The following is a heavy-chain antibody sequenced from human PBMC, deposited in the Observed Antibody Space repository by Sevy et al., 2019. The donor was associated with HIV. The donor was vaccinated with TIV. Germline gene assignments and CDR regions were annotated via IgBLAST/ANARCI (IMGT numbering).Heavy chain of an antibody. D-gene: IGHD6-19*01. V-gene: IGHV5-51*01. CDR3: ARRGASGGWYHFDY. J-gene: IGHJ4*02. Sequence: GESLKISCKASGYSFTSSWIGWVRQMPGKGLEWMGIIYTTDSDARYSTSFEGQVTISVDKSISTAYLQWSSLKASDTARYYCARRGASGGWYHFDYWGQGTLVTVSS. CDR2: IYTTDSDA. CDR1: GYSFTSSW.